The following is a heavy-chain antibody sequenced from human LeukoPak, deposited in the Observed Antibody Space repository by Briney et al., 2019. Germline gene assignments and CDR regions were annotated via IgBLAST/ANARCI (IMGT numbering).Heavy chain of an antibody. CDR1: GGSISSYY. CDR2: IYYSGST. CDR3: ARENTYSSGYNWFDP. V-gene: IGHV4-59*01. Sequence: PSETLSLTCTVSGGSISSYYWSWIRQPPGKGLEWIGYIYYSGSTNYNPSLKSRVTISVDTSKNQFSLKLSSVTAADTAVYYCARENTYSSGYNWFDPWGQGTLVTVSS. D-gene: IGHD6-19*01. J-gene: IGHJ5*02.